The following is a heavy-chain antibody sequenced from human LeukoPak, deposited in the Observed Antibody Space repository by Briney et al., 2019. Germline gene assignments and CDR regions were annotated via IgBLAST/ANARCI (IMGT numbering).Heavy chain of an antibody. D-gene: IGHD2-2*01. Sequence: SETLSLTCTVSGGSISSSSYYWGWIRQPPGKGLEWIGSIYYSGSTYYNPSLKSRVTISVDTSKNQFSLKLSSVTAADTAVYYCARRIVVVPAASGYAFDIWGQGTMVTVSS. J-gene: IGHJ3*02. V-gene: IGHV4-39*01. CDR3: ARRIVVVPAASGYAFDI. CDR2: IYYSGST. CDR1: GGSISSSSYY.